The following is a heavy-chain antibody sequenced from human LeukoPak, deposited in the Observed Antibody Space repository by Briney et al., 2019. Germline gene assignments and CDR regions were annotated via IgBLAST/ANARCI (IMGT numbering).Heavy chain of an antibody. CDR1: GGSISSYY. CDR3: ARGYGDYSGNWFDP. D-gene: IGHD4-17*01. CDR2: IYTSGST. Sequence: SETLSLTCTVSGGSISSYYWSWIRRPAGKGLEWIGRIYTSGSTNYNPSLKSRVTMSVDTSKNQFSLKLSSVTAADTAVYYCARGYGDYSGNWFDPWGQGTLVTVSS. J-gene: IGHJ5*02. V-gene: IGHV4-4*07.